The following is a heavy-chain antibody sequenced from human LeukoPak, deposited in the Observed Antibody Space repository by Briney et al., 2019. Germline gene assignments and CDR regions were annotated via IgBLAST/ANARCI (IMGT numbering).Heavy chain of an antibody. CDR2: INSDGSGT. CDR3: ARGPSGWGSLDS. V-gene: IGHV3-74*01. J-gene: IGHJ4*02. CDR1: GFTFSSYW. D-gene: IGHD7-27*01. Sequence: PGGSLRLSCAASGFTFSSYWMHWVRQAPGKGLVWVSRINSDGSGTNYADSVKGRFTISRDNAKNTLHLQVKSLRAEDTAVYYCARGPSGWGSLDSWGQGTLVTVSS.